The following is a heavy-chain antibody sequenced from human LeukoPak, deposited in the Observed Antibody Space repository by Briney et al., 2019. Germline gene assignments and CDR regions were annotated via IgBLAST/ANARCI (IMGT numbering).Heavy chain of an antibody. CDR1: GGTFSSYA. CDR2: INPNSGGT. Sequence: ASVKVSCKASGGTFSSYAISWVRQAPGQGLEWMGRINPNSGGTNYAQKFQGRVTMTRDTSTSTVYMELSSLRSEDTAVYYCARFSATMTEGHWGQGTLVTVSS. D-gene: IGHD3-22*01. J-gene: IGHJ4*02. CDR3: ARFSATMTEGH. V-gene: IGHV1-2*06.